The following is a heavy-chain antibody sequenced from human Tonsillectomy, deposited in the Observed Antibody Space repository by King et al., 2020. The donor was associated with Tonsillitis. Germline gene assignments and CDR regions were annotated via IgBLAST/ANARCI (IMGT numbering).Heavy chain of an antibody. CDR3: AKDSDPMVRGPTNHCDN. CDR1: GITISRNA. CDR2: ISAAGSA. Sequence: VQLVESGGGLVQPGGSLRLSCVASGITISRNAMSWVRQAPGKGLEWVSGISAAGSAFYADSMQGRFTISRDNSKNTMYLQMNSLRAEDPAVYFCAKDSDPMVRGPTNHCDNWGQGSLVTVSS. J-gene: IGHJ4*02. V-gene: IGHV3-23*04. D-gene: IGHD3-10*01.